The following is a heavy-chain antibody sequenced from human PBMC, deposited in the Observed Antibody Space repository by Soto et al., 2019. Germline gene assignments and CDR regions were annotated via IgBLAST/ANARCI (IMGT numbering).Heavy chain of an antibody. D-gene: IGHD2-2*01. CDR2: ISYDGSNK. V-gene: IGHV3-30-3*01. J-gene: IGHJ6*02. Sequence: GGSLRLSCAASGFTFSSYAMHWVRQAPGKGLEWVAVISYDGSNKYYADSVKGRFTISRDNSKNTLYLQMNSLRAEDTAVYYCARDDIVVVPAALYYYYYYGMDVWGQGTTVTVSS. CDR1: GFTFSSYA. CDR3: ARDDIVVVPAALYYYYYYGMDV.